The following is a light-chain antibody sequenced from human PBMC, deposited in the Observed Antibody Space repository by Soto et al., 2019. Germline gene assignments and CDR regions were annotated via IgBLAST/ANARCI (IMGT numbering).Light chain of an antibody. Sequence: DIQTTQSPTTLSDSVGATVTVTCRASQSIGPWLAWYQQKPGKAPKLLILDASTLENGVPARLSGSRSGPEFSLTISSLQPDDFATYYCQQYYTYWTFGQGTKVDIK. CDR3: QQYYTYWT. J-gene: IGKJ1*01. CDR1: QSIGPW. V-gene: IGKV1-5*01. CDR2: DAS.